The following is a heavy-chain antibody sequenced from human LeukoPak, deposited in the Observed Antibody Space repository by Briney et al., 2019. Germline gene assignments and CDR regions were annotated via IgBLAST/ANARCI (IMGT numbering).Heavy chain of an antibody. D-gene: IGHD5-24*01. Sequence: PGGSLRLSCAASGFIFSSFSMSWVRQAPGKGLEWVSYIDGPSTNIYYADSVRGRFTISRDNARHSVYLQMGSLRAEDTAVYYCTTYGRNGYRGYFWGQGALVTVSS. CDR3: TTYGRNGYRGYF. CDR1: GFIFSSFS. V-gene: IGHV3-48*04. J-gene: IGHJ4*02. CDR2: IDGPSTNI.